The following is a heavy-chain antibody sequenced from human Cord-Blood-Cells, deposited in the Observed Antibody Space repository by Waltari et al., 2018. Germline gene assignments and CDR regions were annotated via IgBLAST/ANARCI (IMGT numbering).Heavy chain of an antibody. Sequence: QVQLVQSGAEVKKPGASVKVPCTASGYTFTSYAISWLRPAPGQGLEWMGWISAYNGNTNYAQKRQGRVTMTTDTSTSTAYMELRSLRSDDTAVYYCARCMTGGWELLFDYWGQGTLVTVSS. CDR2: ISAYNGNT. CDR1: GYTFTSYA. D-gene: IGHD1-26*01. V-gene: IGHV1-18*04. J-gene: IGHJ4*02. CDR3: ARCMTGGWELLFDY.